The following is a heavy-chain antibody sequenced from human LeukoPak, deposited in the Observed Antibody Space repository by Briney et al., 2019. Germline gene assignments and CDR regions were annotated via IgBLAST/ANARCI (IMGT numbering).Heavy chain of an antibody. V-gene: IGHV4-4*07. CDR2: IYTSGST. Sequence: SETLFLTCTVSGGSISSYYWSWIRQPAGKGLEWIGRIYTSGSTNYNPSLKSRVTMSVDTSKNQFSLKLSSVTAADTAVYYCARGTHYDILTGLYYYYMDVWGKGTTVTVSS. D-gene: IGHD3-9*01. CDR1: GGSISSYY. J-gene: IGHJ6*03. CDR3: ARGTHYDILTGLYYYYMDV.